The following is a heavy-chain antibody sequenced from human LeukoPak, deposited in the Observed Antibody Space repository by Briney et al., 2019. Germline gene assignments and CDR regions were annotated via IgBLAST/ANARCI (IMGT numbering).Heavy chain of an antibody. V-gene: IGHV3-13*05. CDR3: ARSGSYSTGFDY. Sequence: GGSLTLSCAASGFTFSSYDMYWVRQATGQGLEWVSGIGTGGDPSYPGSVKGRFTISRENGKNSLYLQMNSLRAGDTAVYYCARSGSYSTGFDYWGQGTLDPVSS. CDR2: IGTGGDP. J-gene: IGHJ4*02. D-gene: IGHD1-26*01. CDR1: GFTFSSYD.